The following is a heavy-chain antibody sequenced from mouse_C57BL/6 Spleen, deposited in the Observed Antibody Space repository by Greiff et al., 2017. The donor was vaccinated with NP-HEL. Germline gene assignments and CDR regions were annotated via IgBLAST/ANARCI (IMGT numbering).Heavy chain of an antibody. D-gene: IGHD1-1*01. CDR1: GYTFTDYE. Sequence: QVQLQQSGAELVRPGASVTLSCKASGYTFTDYEMHWVKQTPVHGLEWIGAIDPETGGTAYNQKFKGKAILTADKSSSTAYMELRSLTSEDSAVYYCTRHLYYGSSYSYYFDYWGQGTTLTVSS. CDR3: TRHLYYGSSYSYYFDY. V-gene: IGHV1-15*01. J-gene: IGHJ2*01. CDR2: IDPETGGT.